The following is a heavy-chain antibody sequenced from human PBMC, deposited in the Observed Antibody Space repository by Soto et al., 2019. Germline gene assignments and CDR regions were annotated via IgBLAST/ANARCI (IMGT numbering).Heavy chain of an antibody. D-gene: IGHD5-12*01. CDR1: GFTFDDYA. V-gene: IGHV3-9*01. CDR2: ISWNSGSI. J-gene: IGHJ4*02. CDR3: AKGGVATGLFDY. Sequence: DVQLVESGGGLVQPGRSLRLSCAASGFTFDDYAMHWVRQAPGKGLEWVSGISWNSGSIGYADSVKGRFTISRDNAKNSLYLQMNSLRAEDTALYYCAKGGVATGLFDYWGQGTLVTVSS.